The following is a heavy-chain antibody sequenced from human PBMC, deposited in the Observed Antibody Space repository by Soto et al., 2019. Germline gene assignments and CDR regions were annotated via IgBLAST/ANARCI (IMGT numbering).Heavy chain of an antibody. CDR1: GFTFSSYS. CDR2: ISSSSSYI. D-gene: IGHD4-17*01. V-gene: IGHV3-21*01. CDR3: ARDYGDYTNYYYYYGMDV. Sequence: KPGGSLRLSCAASGFTFSSYSMNWVRQAPGKGLEWVSSISSSSSYIYYADSVKGRFTISRDNAKNSLYLQMNSLRAEDTAVYYCARDYGDYTNYYYYYGMDVWGQGTTVTVSS. J-gene: IGHJ6*02.